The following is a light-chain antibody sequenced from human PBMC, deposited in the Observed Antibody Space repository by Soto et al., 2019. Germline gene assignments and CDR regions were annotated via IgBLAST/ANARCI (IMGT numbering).Light chain of an antibody. CDR1: RCISNY. V-gene: IGKV1-27*01. CDR3: QKYNSAPLT. CDR2: AAS. Sequence: DIQMTQSPSSLSASVGDRVTITCRASRCISNYLAWYQQKPGKVPKLLIYAASTLQSGVPSRFSGSGSGTDFTLTISSLQPEDVATYYCQKYNSAPLTFGGGTKVEIK. J-gene: IGKJ4*01.